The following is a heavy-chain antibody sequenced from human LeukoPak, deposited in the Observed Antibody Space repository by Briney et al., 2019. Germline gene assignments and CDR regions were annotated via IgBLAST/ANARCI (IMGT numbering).Heavy chain of an antibody. CDR1: GGSFSGYY. CDR2: INHSGST. D-gene: IGHD6-6*01. Sequence: SETLSLTCAVYGGSFSGYYWSWIRQPPGKGLEWIGEINHSGSTNYNPSLKSRVTISVDTSKNQFSLKLSSVTAADTAVYYCASPLKYSSSSPPPRGWYFDLWGRGTLVTVSS. V-gene: IGHV4-34*01. CDR3: ASPLKYSSSSPPPRGWYFDL. J-gene: IGHJ2*01.